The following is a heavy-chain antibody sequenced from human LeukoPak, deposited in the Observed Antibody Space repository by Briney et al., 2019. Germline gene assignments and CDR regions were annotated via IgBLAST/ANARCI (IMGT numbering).Heavy chain of an antibody. CDR3: ARGGRPDY. CDR1: GFTFSSYW. J-gene: IGHJ4*02. V-gene: IGHV3-7*01. CDR2: IKEDGREK. Sequence: GGSLRLSCAASGFTFSSYWMSWVRQAPGKGLEWVAIIKEDGREKYYVDSVKGRFTISRDNAKNSLYLQMSSLRAEDTAVYYCARGGRPDYWGQGTLVTVSS. D-gene: IGHD3-10*01.